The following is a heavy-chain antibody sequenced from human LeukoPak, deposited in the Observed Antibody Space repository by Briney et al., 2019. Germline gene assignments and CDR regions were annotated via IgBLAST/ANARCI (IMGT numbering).Heavy chain of an antibody. CDR1: GYSISSGYY. CDR3: ARVGATTRWFDP. J-gene: IGHJ5*02. Sequence: SETLSLTCAVSGYSISSGYYWGWIRQPPGKGLEWIGSIYHSGSTYYNPSLKSRVTISVDTSKNQFSLKLSSVTAADTAVYYCARVGATTRWFDPWGQGTLVTVPS. V-gene: IGHV4-38-2*01. D-gene: IGHD1-26*01. CDR2: IYHSGST.